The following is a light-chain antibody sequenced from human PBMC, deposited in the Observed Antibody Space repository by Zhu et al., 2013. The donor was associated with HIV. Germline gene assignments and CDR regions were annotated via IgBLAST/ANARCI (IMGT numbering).Light chain of an antibody. CDR2: GAS. V-gene: IGKV3-15*01. CDR3: QQYNSYYS. CDR1: QSVRGN. J-gene: IGKJ2*03. Sequence: EIVLTQSPGTLSLSPGERATLSCRASQSVRGNLAWYQRKSGQAPRLLIYGASSRATGIPVRFSGSGSGTEFTLTISSLQPDDFATYYCQQYNSYYSFGQGTKLEIK.